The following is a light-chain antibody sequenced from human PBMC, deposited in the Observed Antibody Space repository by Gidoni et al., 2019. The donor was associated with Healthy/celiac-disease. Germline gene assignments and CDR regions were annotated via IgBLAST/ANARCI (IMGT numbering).Light chain of an antibody. J-gene: IGKJ2*01. Sequence: DIVMTQSPDSLAVSLGERATFNCKSSQSVLYSSNNKNYLAWYQQKPGQPPKLLIYWASTRESGVPDRFSGSGSGTDFTLTISSLQAEDVAVYYCQQYYSTPQTFXXXTKLEIK. CDR1: QSVLYSSNNKNY. V-gene: IGKV4-1*01. CDR3: QQYYSTPQT. CDR2: WAS.